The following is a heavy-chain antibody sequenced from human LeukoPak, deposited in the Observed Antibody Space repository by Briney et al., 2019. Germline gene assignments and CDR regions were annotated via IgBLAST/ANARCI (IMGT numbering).Heavy chain of an antibody. Sequence: ASVKVSCKAFGYTFTSYDINWVRQATGQWLEWMGWMNPNSGNTGYAQKFQGRVTITRNTSISTAYMELSSLRSEDTAVYYCARGLAYYDFWSGYLPRLDYYYKYVWGKGTTVTVSS. CDR2: MNPNSGNT. D-gene: IGHD3-3*01. V-gene: IGHV1-8*03. CDR1: GYTFTSYD. J-gene: IGHJ6*03. CDR3: ARGLAYYDFWSGYLPRLDYYYKYV.